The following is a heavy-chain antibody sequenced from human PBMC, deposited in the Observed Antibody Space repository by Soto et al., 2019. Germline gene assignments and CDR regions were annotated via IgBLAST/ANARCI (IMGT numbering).Heavy chain of an antibody. CDR1: GFTFSSYA. J-gene: IGHJ6*02. V-gene: IGHV3-23*01. D-gene: IGHD2-2*01. Sequence: GGSLRLSCAASGFTFSSYAMSWVRQAPGKGLEWVSAISGSGGSTYYADSVKGRFTISRDNSKNTLYLQMNSLRAEDTAVYYCAKVPEHYYSYAMDVWGPGPTVSVSS. CDR3: AKVPEHYYSYAMDV. CDR2: ISGSGGST.